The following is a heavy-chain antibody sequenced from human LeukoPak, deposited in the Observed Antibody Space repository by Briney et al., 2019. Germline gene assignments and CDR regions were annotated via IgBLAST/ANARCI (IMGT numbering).Heavy chain of an antibody. CDR2: ISGSGGST. J-gene: IGHJ5*02. V-gene: IGHV3-23*01. Sequence: GGSLRLSCAASGFTFSSYAMSWVRQAPGKGLECVSAISGSGGSTYYADSVKGRFTISRDNSKNTLYLQMNSLRAEDTAVYYCAKDTRRFGELNWFDPWGQGTLVTVSS. D-gene: IGHD3-10*01. CDR1: GFTFSSYA. CDR3: AKDTRRFGELNWFDP.